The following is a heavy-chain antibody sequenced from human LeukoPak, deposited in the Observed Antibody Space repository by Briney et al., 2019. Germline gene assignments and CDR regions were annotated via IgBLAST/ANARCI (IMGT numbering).Heavy chain of an antibody. CDR1: GYTFTSYG. D-gene: IGHD6-19*01. CDR2: IIPILGIA. Sequence: SVKVSCKASGYTFTSYGISWVRQAPGQGLEWMGRIIPILGIANYAQKFQGRVTITADKSTSTAYMELSSLRSEDTAVYYCARDFPGIAVAGTPRPWGQGTLVTVSS. J-gene: IGHJ4*02. CDR3: ARDFPGIAVAGTPRP. V-gene: IGHV1-69*04.